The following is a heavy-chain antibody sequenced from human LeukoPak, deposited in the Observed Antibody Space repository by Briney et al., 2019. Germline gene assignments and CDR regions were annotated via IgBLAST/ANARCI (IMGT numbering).Heavy chain of an antibody. CDR2: ISGSGIK. Sequence: GGSLRLSCAASRFTFSSYEMNWVRQAPGKGLEWVSYISGSGIKHYADSVKGRFTISRDNAKNTLYLEMNSLRDEDTAVYYCARDFPGWLYFDYWGQGTLVTVSS. J-gene: IGHJ4*02. CDR1: RFTFSSYE. V-gene: IGHV3-48*02. D-gene: IGHD6-19*01. CDR3: ARDFPGWLYFDY.